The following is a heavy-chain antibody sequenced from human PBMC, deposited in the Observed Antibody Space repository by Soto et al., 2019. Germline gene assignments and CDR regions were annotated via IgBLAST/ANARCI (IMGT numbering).Heavy chain of an antibody. D-gene: IGHD3-3*01. Sequence: QVQLVQSGAEVKKPGSSVKGSCKASGDTFSNLDTHGISWVRQAPGQGLGWMGGIIPIRATPNYAQKVQGRVTTTADESTSSVYMELSSLRSEDTAMYYCVRVDDGNYYVAMDVWGQGTTVTVSS. V-gene: IGHV1-69*01. J-gene: IGHJ6*02. CDR2: IIPIRATP. CDR1: GDTFSNLDTHG. CDR3: VRVDDGNYYVAMDV.